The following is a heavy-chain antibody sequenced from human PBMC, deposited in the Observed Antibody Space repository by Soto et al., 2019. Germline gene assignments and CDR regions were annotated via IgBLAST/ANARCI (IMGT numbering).Heavy chain of an antibody. CDR2: ISYDGSNK. J-gene: IGHJ4*02. CDR3: AKNPKAIFGVALDD. V-gene: IGHV3-30*18. D-gene: IGHD3-3*01. Sequence: PGGSLRLSCAASGFTFSSYGMHWVRQAPGKGLEWVAVISYDGSNKYYADSVKGRFTISRDNSKNTLYLQMNSLRAEDTAVYYCAKNPKAIFGVALDDWGKGTLVTVAS. CDR1: GFTFSSYG.